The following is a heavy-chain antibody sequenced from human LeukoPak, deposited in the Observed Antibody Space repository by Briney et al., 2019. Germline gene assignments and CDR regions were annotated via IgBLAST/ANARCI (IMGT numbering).Heavy chain of an antibody. Sequence: GETPKILCKCSGYSFSTYWNAWVRQRPGKGLEWMGIIYPGGSETRYDPSFQGQVTISADTSTSTAYLQWSSLRASDTAMYYCARASRDGYNQNFDHWGECSQATVSS. CDR2: IYPGGSET. V-gene: IGHV5-51*01. J-gene: IGHJ4*02. CDR1: GYSFSTYW. CDR3: ARASRDGYNQNFDH. D-gene: IGHD5-24*01.